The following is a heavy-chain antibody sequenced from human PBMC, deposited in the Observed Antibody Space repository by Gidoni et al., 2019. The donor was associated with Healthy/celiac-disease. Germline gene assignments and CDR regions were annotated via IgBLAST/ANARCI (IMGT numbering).Heavy chain of an antibody. J-gene: IGHJ4*02. D-gene: IGHD3-10*01. Sequence: QVQLQESGPGLVKPSETLSLTCAVSGYSIRSGYYWGWIRQPPGKGLEWIGSIYHSGSTYYNPSLKSRVTISVDTSKNQFSLKLSSVTAADTAVYYCASPSMVQGVSSFDYWGQGTLVTVSS. CDR2: IYHSGST. CDR3: ASPSMVQGVSSFDY. V-gene: IGHV4-38-2*01. CDR1: GYSIRSGYY.